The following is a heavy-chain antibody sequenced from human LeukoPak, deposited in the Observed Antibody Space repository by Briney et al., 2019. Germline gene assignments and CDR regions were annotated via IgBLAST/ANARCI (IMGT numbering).Heavy chain of an antibody. CDR1: GFTFSNYA. CDR2: ISGSGGNT. CDR3: ARSNWFDP. Sequence: GGSLRLSCAASGFTFSNYAMSWVRQVPGKGLEWASAISGSGGNTFYADSVKGRFTISRDNSKNTLYLQMNSLRDEDTAVYYCARSNWFDPWGQGTLVTVSS. J-gene: IGHJ5*02. V-gene: IGHV3-23*01.